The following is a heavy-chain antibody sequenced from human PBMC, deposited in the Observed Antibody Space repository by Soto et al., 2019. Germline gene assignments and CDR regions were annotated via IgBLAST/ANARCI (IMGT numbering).Heavy chain of an antibody. J-gene: IGHJ4*02. CDR3: AHSRAVGDYGYVDY. D-gene: IGHD1-26*01. CDR2: VYWDDDK. Sequence: QITLKESGPTLVKPTQTLTLTCTFSGFSLSTSGVGVGWIRQPPGKAREWLALVYWDDDKRYSPSLKSRLTITKDTSKTQVVLTMTNMDPVDTATYYCAHSRAVGDYGYVDYWGQGTLVTVSS. V-gene: IGHV2-5*02. CDR1: GFSLSTSGVG.